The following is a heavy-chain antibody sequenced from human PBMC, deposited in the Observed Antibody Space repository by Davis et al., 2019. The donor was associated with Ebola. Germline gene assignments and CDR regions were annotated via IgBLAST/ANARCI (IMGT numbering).Heavy chain of an antibody. CDR2: ISSSSSYI. CDR3: ARGQIDYGDYVFYYYYGMDV. Sequence: PGGSLRLSCAASGFTFSSYSMNWVRQAPGKGLEWVSSISSSSSYIYYADSVKGRFTISRDNAKNSLYLQMNSLRDEDTAVYYCARGQIDYGDYVFYYYYGMDVWGQGTTVTVSS. CDR1: GFTFSSYS. J-gene: IGHJ6*02. V-gene: IGHV3-21*01. D-gene: IGHD4-17*01.